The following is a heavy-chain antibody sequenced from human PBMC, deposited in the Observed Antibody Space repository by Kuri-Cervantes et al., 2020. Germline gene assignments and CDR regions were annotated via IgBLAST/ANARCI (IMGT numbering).Heavy chain of an antibody. D-gene: IGHD5-12*01. Sequence: GESLKISCAASGFTFSDYYMSWIRQAPGKGLEWVSYISSSGSTIYYADSVKGRFTISRDNAKNSLYLQMNSLRAEDTAVYYCASRGGATGSEGYYGMDVWGQGTTVTVSS. J-gene: IGHJ6*02. CDR1: GFTFSDYY. CDR3: ASRGGATGSEGYYGMDV. CDR2: ISSSGSTI. V-gene: IGHV3-11*01.